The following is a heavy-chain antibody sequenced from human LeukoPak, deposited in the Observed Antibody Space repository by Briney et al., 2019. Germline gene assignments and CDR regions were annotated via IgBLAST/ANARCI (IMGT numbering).Heavy chain of an antibody. CDR1: GGSISSYY. Sequence: SETLSLTCTVSGGSISSYYWSWIRQPPGKGLEWIGYIYYSGSTNYNPSLKSRVTISVDTSKNQFSLKLSSVTAADTAVYYCARLRYGDYVLTYFDYWGQGTLVTVSS. D-gene: IGHD4-17*01. V-gene: IGHV4-59*12. CDR2: IYYSGST. J-gene: IGHJ4*02. CDR3: ARLRYGDYVLTYFDY.